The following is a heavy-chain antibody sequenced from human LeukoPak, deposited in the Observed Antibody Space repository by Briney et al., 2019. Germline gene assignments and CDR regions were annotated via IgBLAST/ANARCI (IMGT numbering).Heavy chain of an antibody. D-gene: IGHD3-22*01. V-gene: IGHV4-59*12. J-gene: IGHJ4*02. CDR1: GGSISSYY. Sequence: PSETLSLTCTVSGGSISSYYWSWIRQPPGKGLEWIGYIYYSGSTNYNPSLKSRVTISVDTSKNQFSLKLSSVTAADTAVYYCARALPPPDKYYYDSSGYLTRPPAPYYFDYWGQGTLVTVSS. CDR3: ARALPPPDKYYYDSSGYLTRPPAPYYFDY. CDR2: IYYSGST.